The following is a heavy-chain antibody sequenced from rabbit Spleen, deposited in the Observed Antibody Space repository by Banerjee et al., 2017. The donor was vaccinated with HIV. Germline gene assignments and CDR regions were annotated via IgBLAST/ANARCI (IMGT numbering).Heavy chain of an antibody. CDR3: ARDLASVVGWNFNL. D-gene: IGHD3-1*01. CDR1: AFDFSSGG. V-gene: IGHV1S39*01. Sequence: QEQLVESGGGLVQPGGSLKLSCKASAFDFSSGGVSWVRQAPGKGLEWIGYIDPVFGSTYYASWVNGRFTISRTSSTTVTLQMTSLTAADTATYFCARDLASVVGWNFNLWGPGTLVTVS. CDR2: IDPVFGST. J-gene: IGHJ4*01.